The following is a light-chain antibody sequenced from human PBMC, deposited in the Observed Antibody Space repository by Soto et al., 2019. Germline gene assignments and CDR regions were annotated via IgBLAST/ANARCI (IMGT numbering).Light chain of an antibody. Sequence: QSVLTQPRSVSGSPGQSVTISCTGTSSDVGAYDRVSWYQHHSTKAPKLIIYDVTKRPSGVPDRFSGSKSGSTASLTISGLQAEDEADYYCCSHAGGSSWVFGGGTKLTV. J-gene: IGLJ3*02. V-gene: IGLV2-11*01. CDR3: CSHAGGSSWV. CDR2: DVT. CDR1: SSDVGAYDR.